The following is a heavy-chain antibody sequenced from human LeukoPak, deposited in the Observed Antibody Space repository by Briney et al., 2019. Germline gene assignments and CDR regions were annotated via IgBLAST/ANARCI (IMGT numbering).Heavy chain of an antibody. V-gene: IGHV4-39*01. D-gene: IGHD3-22*01. CDR1: GGSISSGDYY. Sequence: SETLSLTCTVSGGSISSGDYYWSWIRQPPGKGLEWIGSIYYSGSTYYNPSLKSRVTISVDTSKNQFSLKLSSVTAADTAVYYCARLGYYYDSIVNWFDPWGQGTLVTVSS. CDR3: ARLGYYYDSIVNWFDP. CDR2: IYYSGST. J-gene: IGHJ5*02.